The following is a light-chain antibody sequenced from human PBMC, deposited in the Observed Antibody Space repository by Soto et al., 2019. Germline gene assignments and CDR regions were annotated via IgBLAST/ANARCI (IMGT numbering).Light chain of an antibody. Sequence: AIRMTQSPSSFSASTGDRVTITCRASQGISSYLAWYQQKPGKAPKLLIYAASTLQSGVPSRFSGSGSGTDFTLPISCLKSEDFATYYCQQYYSYPPAFGQGTRLEIK. CDR2: AAS. CDR1: QGISSY. V-gene: IGKV1-8*01. CDR3: QQYYSYPPA. J-gene: IGKJ5*01.